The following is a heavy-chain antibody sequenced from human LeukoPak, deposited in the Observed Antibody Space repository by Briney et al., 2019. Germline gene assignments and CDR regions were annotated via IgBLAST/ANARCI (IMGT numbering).Heavy chain of an antibody. V-gene: IGHV4-59*11. Sequence: PSETLSLTCTVSGGSFTSHYWGWIRQSPGKGLEWIAYMFDSVTSKDNMSDSVTSKDNPSLKSRLTLSADTSKNQFSLRLSYVTAADTAVYYCATIKRGYPFGYFDFWGQGILVTVSS. CDR3: ATIKRGYPFGYFDF. J-gene: IGHJ4*02. CDR2: MSDSVTS. D-gene: IGHD5-18*01. CDR1: GGSFTSHY.